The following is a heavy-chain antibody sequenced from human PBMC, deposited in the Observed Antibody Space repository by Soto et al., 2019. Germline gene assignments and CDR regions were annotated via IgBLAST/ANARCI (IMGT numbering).Heavy chain of an antibody. CDR2: IIPIFGTA. CDR1: GGTFSSYA. CDR3: ARGLLGWEYPFDY. Sequence: QVQLVQSGAEVKKPGSSVKVSCKASGGTFSSYAISWVRQAPGQGLEWMGGIIPIFGTANYAQKFQGRVTTTADESTGTAYMGLSSLRSEDTAVYYCARGLLGWEYPFDYWGQGTLVTVSS. D-gene: IGHD1-26*01. J-gene: IGHJ4*02. V-gene: IGHV1-69*12.